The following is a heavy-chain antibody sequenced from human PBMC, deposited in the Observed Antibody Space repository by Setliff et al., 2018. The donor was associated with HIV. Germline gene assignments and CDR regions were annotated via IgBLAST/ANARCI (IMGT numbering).Heavy chain of an antibody. CDR1: GASTSSNTYS. J-gene: IGHJ4*02. V-gene: IGHV4-39*07. CDR3: ASELQGHSSSWPNY. CDR2: IYYSGST. D-gene: IGHD6-13*01. Sequence: SETLSLTCTVSGASTSSNTYSWVWIRQPLGKGLEWIGSIYYSGSTYYNPSLKSRVTISGDTSKNQFSLELTSVTAADTAVHYCASELQGHSSSWPNYWGQGTLVTVSS.